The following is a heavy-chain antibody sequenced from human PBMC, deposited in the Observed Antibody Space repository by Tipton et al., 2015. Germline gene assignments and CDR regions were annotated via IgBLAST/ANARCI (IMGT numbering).Heavy chain of an antibody. Sequence: LRLSCTVSGGSISSGDYYWSWIRQPPGKGLEWIGRIQTSGNTNYNPSLKSRVTMSADTSKNQSSLKLSSVTAADTAVYYCANLYVDYDYWGQGTLVTVSS. J-gene: IGHJ4*02. V-gene: IGHV4-61*02. CDR2: IQTSGNT. D-gene: IGHD4-17*01. CDR1: GGSISSGDYY. CDR3: ANLYVDYDY.